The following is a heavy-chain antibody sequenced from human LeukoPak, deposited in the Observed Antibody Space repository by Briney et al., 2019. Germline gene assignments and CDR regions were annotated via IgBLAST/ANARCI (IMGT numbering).Heavy chain of an antibody. CDR3: ARDCSGGSCYSV. V-gene: IGHV3-11*06. J-gene: IGHJ4*02. CDR1: GFTVGDYY. CDR2: ISSSSSYT. Sequence: GGSLRLSCAASGFTVGDYYRSWISEGPGEGLEWVSYISSSSSYTNYADSVKGRFTISRDNAKNSLYLQMNSLRAEDRAVYYCARDCSGGSCYSVWGQGTLVTVSS. D-gene: IGHD2-15*01.